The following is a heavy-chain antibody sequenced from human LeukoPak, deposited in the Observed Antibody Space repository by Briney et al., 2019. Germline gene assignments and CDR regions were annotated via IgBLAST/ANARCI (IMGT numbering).Heavy chain of an antibody. D-gene: IGHD3-10*01. V-gene: IGHV3-30-3*01. Sequence: GGSLRLSCAASGFTLSSYAIHWVRQAPGKGLEWVAVISYDGSNKYYADSVKGRFTISRDNSKNTLYLQMNSLRAEDTAVYYCARPILWFGELPPDYWGQGTLVTVSS. CDR3: ARPILWFGELPPDY. CDR1: GFTLSSYA. CDR2: ISYDGSNK. J-gene: IGHJ4*02.